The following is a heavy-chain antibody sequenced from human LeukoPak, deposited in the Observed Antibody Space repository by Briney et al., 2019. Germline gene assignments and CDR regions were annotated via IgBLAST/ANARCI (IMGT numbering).Heavy chain of an antibody. CDR3: ARDRYYDSSGYSGFGAFDI. Sequence: GGSLRLSCATSGFSFSSYAMSWVRQAPGKGLEWVSAMSSSDDGRYYAASVRGRFTISRDTSRSTLCLQMNSLRAEDTAVYYCARDRYYDSSGYSGFGAFDIWGQGTMVTVSS. V-gene: IGHV3-23*01. CDR1: GFSFSSYA. J-gene: IGHJ3*02. CDR2: MSSSDDGR. D-gene: IGHD3-22*01.